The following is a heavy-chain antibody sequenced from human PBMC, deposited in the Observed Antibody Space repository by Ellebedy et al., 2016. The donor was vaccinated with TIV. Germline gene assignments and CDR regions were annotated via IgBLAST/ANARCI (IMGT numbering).Heavy chain of an antibody. CDR1: GYTFTGYY. V-gene: IGHV1-2*02. CDR3: ARGGLRRLSSGYYGMLFDY. J-gene: IGHJ4*02. D-gene: IGHD5-12*01. CDR2: INPYGGDT. Sequence: AASVKVSCKASGYTFTGYYVHWVRQAPGQGLEWVGWINPYGGDTNYAQKFQGRVTMTRDTSISTAYMVLSRLRPDDSAVYYCARGGLRRLSSGYYGMLFDYWGQGTLVTVSS.